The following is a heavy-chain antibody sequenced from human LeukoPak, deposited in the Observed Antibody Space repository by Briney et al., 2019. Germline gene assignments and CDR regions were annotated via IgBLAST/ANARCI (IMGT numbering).Heavy chain of an antibody. J-gene: IGHJ5*02. CDR3: ARHRGYCTSTSCPNWFDP. CDR1: GYSFTSYW. V-gene: IGHV5-51*01. Sequence: GESLKTSCKGSGYSFTSYWIGWVRQMPGKGLEWMGNIYIGDSESRYSPSFQGQVTMSADKSISAAYLQWSSLKASDTAMYYCARHRGYCTSTSCPNWFDPWGQGTLVTVSS. D-gene: IGHD2-2*01. CDR2: IYIGDSES.